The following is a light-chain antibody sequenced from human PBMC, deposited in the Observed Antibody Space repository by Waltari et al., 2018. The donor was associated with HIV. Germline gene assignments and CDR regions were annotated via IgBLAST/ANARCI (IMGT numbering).Light chain of an antibody. V-gene: IGLV1-47*01. Sequence: QSVLTQPPSASGTPGKRVTISCSGSRLTIGNNDVYWCQPIPGTAPKLLTLRNNKCPSGVTVRFTGSKSGTSATLASSGVRSEDEADYYFDAWDNSLSGLVFGGGTNRTVL. CDR1: RLTIGNND. J-gene: IGLJ3*02. CDR2: RNN. CDR3: DAWDNSLSGLV.